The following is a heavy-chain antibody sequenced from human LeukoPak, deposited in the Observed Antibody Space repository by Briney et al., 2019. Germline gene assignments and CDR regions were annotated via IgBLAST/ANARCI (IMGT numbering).Heavy chain of an antibody. CDR2: INHSGRT. J-gene: IGHJ5*02. Sequence: SETLSLTCAVYGGSFSGHYWSWIRQPPGKGLEWMGEINHSGRTNYNPSLKSRVTISVDTSKNQFSLKLSSVTAADTAVYYCASGIAVAGTVGFDPWGQGTLVTVSS. CDR1: GGSFSGHY. CDR3: ASGIAVAGTVGFDP. V-gene: IGHV4-34*01. D-gene: IGHD6-19*01.